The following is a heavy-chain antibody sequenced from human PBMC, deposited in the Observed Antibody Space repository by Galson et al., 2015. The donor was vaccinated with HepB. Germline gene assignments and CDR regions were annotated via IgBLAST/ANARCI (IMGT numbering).Heavy chain of an antibody. J-gene: IGHJ3*02. CDR2: ISYDGSNK. V-gene: IGHV3-30*18. Sequence: SLRLSCAASGFTFSSYGMHWVRQAPGKGLEWVAVISYDGSNKYYADSVKGRFTISRDNSKNTLYLQMNSLRAEDTAVYYCAKEMCSGGSCYSGNAFDIWGQGTMVTVSS. CDR3: AKEMCSGGSCYSGNAFDI. D-gene: IGHD2-15*01. CDR1: GFTFSSYG.